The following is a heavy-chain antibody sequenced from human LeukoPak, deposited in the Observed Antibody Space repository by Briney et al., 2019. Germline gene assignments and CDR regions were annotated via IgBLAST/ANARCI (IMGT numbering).Heavy chain of an antibody. CDR1: GGSFSGYY. V-gene: IGHV4-34*01. CDR2: INHSGST. D-gene: IGHD2-21*02. CDR3: ARSRYCGGDCYSGSEFDY. Sequence: PSETLSLTCAVYGGSFSGYYWSWIRQPPGKGLEWIGEINHSGSTNYNPSLKSRVTISVDTSKNQCSLKLSSVTAADTAVYYCARSRYCGGDCYSGSEFDYWGQGTLVTVSS. J-gene: IGHJ4*02.